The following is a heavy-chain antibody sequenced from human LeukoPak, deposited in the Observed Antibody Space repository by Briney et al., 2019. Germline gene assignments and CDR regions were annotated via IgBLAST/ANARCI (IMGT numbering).Heavy chain of an antibody. Sequence: GGSLRLSCAASGFTFSSYSMNWIRQAPGKGLEWVSSISSSSSYIYYADSVKGRFTISRDNAKNSLYLQMNSLRAEDTAVYYCASHRVLGSTPDYWGQGTLVTVSS. CDR1: GFTFSSYS. CDR3: ASHRVLGSTPDY. J-gene: IGHJ4*02. D-gene: IGHD2/OR15-2a*01. V-gene: IGHV3-21*01. CDR2: ISSSSSYI.